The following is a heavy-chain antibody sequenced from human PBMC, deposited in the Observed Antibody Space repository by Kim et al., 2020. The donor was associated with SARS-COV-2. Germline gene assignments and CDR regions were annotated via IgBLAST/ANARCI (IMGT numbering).Heavy chain of an antibody. CDR1: GFTFSNSP. J-gene: IGHJ4*02. CDR3: AKSGQLYY. Sequence: GGSLRLSCAASGFTFSNSPMSWVRQAPGKGLEWVSTIDGRGATTYYPGSVKGRFTISRDNSKNTLYLQMNNLRAEDTAVYFCAKSGQLYYWGQGTLVTVS. CDR2: IDGRGATT. V-gene: IGHV3-23*01. D-gene: IGHD5-12*01.